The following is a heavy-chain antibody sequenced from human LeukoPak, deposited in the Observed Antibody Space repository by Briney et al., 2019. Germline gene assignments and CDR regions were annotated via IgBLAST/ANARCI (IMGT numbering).Heavy chain of an antibody. CDR1: GFTFSSYS. J-gene: IGHJ6*03. CDR2: ISSSSSYI. D-gene: IGHD3-9*01. V-gene: IGHV3-21*04. Sequence: GGSLRLSCAASGFTFSSYSMNWVRQAPGKGLEWVSSISSSSSYIYYADSVKGRFTISRDNAKNSLYLQMNSLRAEDTAVYYCARAGPLRYSDWFYFYSMDLWGKGTTVSVSS. CDR3: ARAGPLRYSDWFYFYSMDL.